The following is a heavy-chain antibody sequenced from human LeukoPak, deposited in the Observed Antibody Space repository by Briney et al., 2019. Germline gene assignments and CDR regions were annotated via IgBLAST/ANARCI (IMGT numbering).Heavy chain of an antibody. J-gene: IGHJ2*01. V-gene: IGHV3-23*01. Sequence: GGSLRLSCAASGFTFSDCAMSWVRQAPGKGLEWVSAIGSDGNKHYSESVKGRFAISRDNSKNTVYLQMNSLRAEDTAVYYCARDPEGAGYFDLWGRGTLVTVSS. CDR3: ARDPEGAGYFDL. CDR2: IGSDGNK. CDR1: GFTFSDCA.